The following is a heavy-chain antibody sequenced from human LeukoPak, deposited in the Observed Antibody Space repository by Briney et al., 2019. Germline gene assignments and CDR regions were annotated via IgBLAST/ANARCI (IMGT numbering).Heavy chain of an antibody. J-gene: IGHJ4*02. CDR1: GFTFTSSA. Sequence: SVKVSCKASGFTFTSSAVQWVRQARGQRLEWIGWIVVGSGNTNYAQKFQEGVTITRDMSTSTAYMELSSLRSEDTAVYYCAARGLRGYSYGSAFDYWGQGTLVTVSS. CDR3: AARGLRGYSYGSAFDY. V-gene: IGHV1-58*01. D-gene: IGHD5-18*01. CDR2: IVVGSGNT.